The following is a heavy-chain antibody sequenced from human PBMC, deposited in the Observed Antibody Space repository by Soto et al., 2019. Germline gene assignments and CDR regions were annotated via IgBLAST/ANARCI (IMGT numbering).Heavy chain of an antibody. D-gene: IGHD6-19*01. V-gene: IGHV4-31*03. J-gene: IGHJ4*02. CDR2: IFDSGTT. CDR3: ASQASGWYPDF. Sequence: SETLSLTCTVSGGSISSCGYYWSWLRQHPGKGLEWIGYIFDSGTTYYNPSLKSRVTISVDPSKSQFSLRLTSVTATDTAVYYCASQASGWYPDFWGQGTLVTVSS. CDR1: GGSISSCGYY.